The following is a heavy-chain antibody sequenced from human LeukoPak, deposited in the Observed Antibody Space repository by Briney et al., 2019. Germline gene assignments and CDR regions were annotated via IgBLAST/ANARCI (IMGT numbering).Heavy chain of an antibody. CDR1: GGSFSGYY. D-gene: IGHD3-10*01. V-gene: IGHV4-59*08. CDR2: IYYSGST. Sequence: SETLSLTCAVYGGSFSGYYWSWIRQPPGKGLEWIGYIYYSGSTNYNPSLKSRVTISVDTSKNQFSLKLSSVTAADTAVYYCARALLWFGESVWFDPWGQGTLVTVSS. CDR3: ARALLWFGESVWFDP. J-gene: IGHJ5*02.